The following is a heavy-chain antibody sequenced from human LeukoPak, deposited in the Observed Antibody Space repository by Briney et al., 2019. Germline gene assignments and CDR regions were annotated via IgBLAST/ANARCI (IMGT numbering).Heavy chain of an antibody. V-gene: IGHV3-48*01. Sequence: GGSLRLSCAGSGFTIRSYSMNWVRQAPGKGLEWVSYISSSGSTIYYADSVKGRFTISRDNAKNSLYLQMNSLRAEDTAVYYCARSTTEGRILEWLLCPFDYWGQGTLVTVSS. CDR3: ARSTTEGRILEWLLCPFDY. J-gene: IGHJ4*02. D-gene: IGHD3-3*01. CDR1: GFTIRSYS. CDR2: ISSSGSTI.